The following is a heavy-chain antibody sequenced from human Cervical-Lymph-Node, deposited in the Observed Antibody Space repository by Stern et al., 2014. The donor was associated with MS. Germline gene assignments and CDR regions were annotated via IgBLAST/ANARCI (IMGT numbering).Heavy chain of an antibody. V-gene: IGHV3-23*04. CDR3: AKPPWMQLWHWYFDL. CDR2: IRGSTDTT. J-gene: IGHJ2*01. CDR1: GFAFGTYA. D-gene: IGHD5-18*01. Sequence: EVQLVESGGALAQPGGSLRLSCAASGFAFGTYAMAWVRQVPGKGLEWVSAIRGSTDTTYYADSVKGRFIISRDNSKNTLYLQMNSLRAEDTAVYYCAKPPWMQLWHWYFDLWGRGTLVSVSS.